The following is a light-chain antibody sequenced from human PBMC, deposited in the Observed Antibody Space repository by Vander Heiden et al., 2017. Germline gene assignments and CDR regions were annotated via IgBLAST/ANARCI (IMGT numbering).Light chain of an antibody. CDR3: QAWDSGNYV. CDR2: QDS. Sequence: SYELPQPPSVSVSPGQTASITCSGDKLGDKYACWYQQKPGQSPVLVIYQDSKRPSGIPERFSGSNSGNTATLTISGTQAMDEADYYCQAWDSGNYVFGTGTKVTVL. J-gene: IGLJ1*01. V-gene: IGLV3-1*01. CDR1: KLGDKY.